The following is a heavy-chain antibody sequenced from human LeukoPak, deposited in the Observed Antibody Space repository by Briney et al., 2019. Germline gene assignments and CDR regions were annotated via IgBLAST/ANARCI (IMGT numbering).Heavy chain of an antibody. CDR3: ARDCVVNYYDSSGYQTMIAFDI. Sequence: SETLSLTCTVSGGSISSYYWSWIRQPAGKGLEWIGRIYTSGSTNYNPSLKSRVTISVDTSKNQFSLELSSVTAADTAVYYCARDCVVNYYDSSGYQTMIAFDIWGQGTMVTVSS. CDR1: GGSISSYY. V-gene: IGHV4-4*07. CDR2: IYTSGST. J-gene: IGHJ3*02. D-gene: IGHD3-22*01.